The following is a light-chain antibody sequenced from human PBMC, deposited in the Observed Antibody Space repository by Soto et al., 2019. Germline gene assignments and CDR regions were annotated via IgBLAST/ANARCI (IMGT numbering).Light chain of an antibody. V-gene: IGKV1-39*01. CDR1: QSISSY. CDR3: QQSYSTPYT. CDR2: AAF. J-gene: IGKJ2*01. Sequence: DIQMTQSPSSLSAPVGDRVTITCRASQSISSYLNWYQQKPGKAPKLLIYAAFSLQTGVPSRFSGSGSGTDFTLTISSLQPEDFATYYCQQSYSTPYTFGQGTKLEIK.